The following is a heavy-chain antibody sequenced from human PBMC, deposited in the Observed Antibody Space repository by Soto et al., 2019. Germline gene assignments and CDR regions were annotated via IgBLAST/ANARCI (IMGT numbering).Heavy chain of an antibody. J-gene: IGHJ5*02. V-gene: IGHV1-69*13. CDR1: GGTVSSYA. CDR3: ARYSSGYSNWFDP. CDR2: IIPIFGTA. Sequence: SVKVSCKASGGTVSSYAISCVRQAPGQGLEWMGGIIPIFGTANYAQKFQGRVTITADESTSTAYMELSSLRSEDTAVYYCARYSSGYSNWFDPWGQGTLVTVSS. D-gene: IGHD3-22*01.